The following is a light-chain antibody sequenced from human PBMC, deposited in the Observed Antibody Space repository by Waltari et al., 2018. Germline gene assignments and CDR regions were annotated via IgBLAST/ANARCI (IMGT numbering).Light chain of an antibody. J-gene: IGKJ1*01. Sequence: EIVLTQSPATLSLSPGERATLSCRASQSVSSYLGWYQQKPGQAPRLLMYDTSNRATGTPARFSGSGSGTDFTLTISSLEPEDFGVYFCQQRGNWPPTFGQGTKVEIK. CDR3: QQRGNWPPT. V-gene: IGKV3-11*01. CDR1: QSVSSY. CDR2: DTS.